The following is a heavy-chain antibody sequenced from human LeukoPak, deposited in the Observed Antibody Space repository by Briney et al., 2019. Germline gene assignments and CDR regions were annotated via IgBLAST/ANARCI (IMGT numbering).Heavy chain of an antibody. D-gene: IGHD1-26*01. Sequence: GRSLRLSCVASGFTFSSYGMHWVRQAPGKGLEWVAVIWYDGSNKYYADSVKGRFTISRDNSKNTLYLQMNSLRADDTAVYYCAIGGPYSGSYVNYWGQGTLVTVSS. CDR1: GFTFSSYG. J-gene: IGHJ4*02. V-gene: IGHV3-33*01. CDR3: AIGGPYSGSYVNY. CDR2: IWYDGSNK.